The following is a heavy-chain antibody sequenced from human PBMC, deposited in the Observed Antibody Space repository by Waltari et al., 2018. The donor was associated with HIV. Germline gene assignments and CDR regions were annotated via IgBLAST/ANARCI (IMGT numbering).Heavy chain of an antibody. Sequence: VQLVESGGTQIRPVGSLRLSCVGSGFTFGNHWLHSVRQVPGKGLQGIARIDRDGRVSTNEGLVKGRFSVSRDNAKNSMFLQLTRLTVDDSAVYHCARDVTRDYFGVYHFLFDVWGQGTTVTVSS. V-gene: IGHV3-74*03. CDR2: IDRDGRVS. CDR1: GFTFGNHW. CDR3: ARDVTRDYFGVYHFLFDV. J-gene: IGHJ6*02. D-gene: IGHD4-17*01.